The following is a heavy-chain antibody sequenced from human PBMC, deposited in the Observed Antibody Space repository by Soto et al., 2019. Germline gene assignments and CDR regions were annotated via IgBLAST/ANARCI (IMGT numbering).Heavy chain of an antibody. J-gene: IGHJ3*02. D-gene: IGHD6-19*01. CDR3: ARDSSGRLPVDAFDI. V-gene: IGHV1-46*01. Sequence: ASVKVSCKASGYTFTSYYMHWVRQAPGQGLEWMGIINPSGGSTSYAQKFQGRVTMTRETSTSTVYMELSSLRSEDTAVYYCARDSSGRLPVDAFDIWGQGTMVTVSS. CDR1: GYTFTSYY. CDR2: INPSGGST.